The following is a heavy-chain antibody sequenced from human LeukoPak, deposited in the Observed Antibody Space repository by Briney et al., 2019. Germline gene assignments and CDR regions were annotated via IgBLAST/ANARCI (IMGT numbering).Heavy chain of an antibody. J-gene: IGHJ4*02. Sequence: ASVTVSCKASGYTFTSYGISWVRQAPGQGLEWMGWISTYNGNTDYAQKLQGRVTMTTDTSTSTAYMELRSLRSDDTAVYYCARITQTDYDFDYWGQGTLVIVSS. CDR2: ISTYNGNT. D-gene: IGHD4-17*01. CDR1: GYTFTSYG. CDR3: ARITQTDYDFDY. V-gene: IGHV1-18*01.